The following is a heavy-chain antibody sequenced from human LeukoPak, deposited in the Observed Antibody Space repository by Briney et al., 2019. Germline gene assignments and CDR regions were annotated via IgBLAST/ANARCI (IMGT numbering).Heavy chain of an antibody. CDR2: ISGYNGNT. CDR1: GYTFTSYG. Sequence: GASVKVSCKASGYTFTSYGINWVRQAPGQGLEWMGWISGYNGNTNYAQKFQGRVAMTTDTSTNTAYMELRSLTSDDTAIYYCARDYSGQWEQLTGWWIDPWGQGTLVIVSS. J-gene: IGHJ5*02. V-gene: IGHV1-18*01. CDR3: ARDYSGQWEQLTGWWIDP. D-gene: IGHD1-26*01.